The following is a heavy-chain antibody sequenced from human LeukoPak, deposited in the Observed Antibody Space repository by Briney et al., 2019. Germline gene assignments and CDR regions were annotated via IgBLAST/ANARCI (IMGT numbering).Heavy chain of an antibody. Sequence: GGSLRLSCAASGFDLNTYEMNWVRQAPGKGLEWIADITISGHTKNYADPVKGRFTISRDNAGTSLYLQMNSLRVEDTGVYYCARGDPHADLWGQGTLVTVSS. CDR3: ARGDPHADL. J-gene: IGHJ5*02. CDR2: ITISGHTK. CDR1: GFDLNTYE. V-gene: IGHV3-48*03.